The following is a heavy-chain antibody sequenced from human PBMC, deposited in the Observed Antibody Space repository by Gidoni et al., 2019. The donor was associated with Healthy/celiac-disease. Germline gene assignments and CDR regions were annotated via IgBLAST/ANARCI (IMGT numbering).Heavy chain of an antibody. V-gene: IGHV1-8*01. J-gene: IGHJ6*02. CDR1: GYTFTSYD. D-gene: IGHD3-10*01. Sequence: QVQLVQSGAEVKKRGASVKVSCKASGYTFTSYDINWVRQATGQGLEWMGWMNPISGNTGYAQKFQGRVTMTRNTSISTAYMELSSLRSEDTAVYYCARGRAGLWFGEFNYYYGMDVWGQGTTVTVSS. CDR2: MNPISGNT. CDR3: ARGRAGLWFGEFNYYYGMDV.